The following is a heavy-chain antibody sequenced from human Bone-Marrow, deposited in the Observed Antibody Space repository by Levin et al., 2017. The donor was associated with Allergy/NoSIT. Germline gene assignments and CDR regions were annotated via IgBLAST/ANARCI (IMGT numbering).Heavy chain of an antibody. V-gene: IGHV1-18*01. CDR2: ISGSNSNT. J-gene: IGHJ4*02. CDR1: GYSFTSYG. CDR3: TCYGTTVTV. Sequence: GESLKISCKASGYSFTSYGINWVRQAPGKGLEWIGRISGSNSNTRYGQSFQDRITMTTDTSTSTAYLELRSLTSGDTALYFCTCYGTTVTVWGQGTQVIVSS. D-gene: IGHD4-17*01.